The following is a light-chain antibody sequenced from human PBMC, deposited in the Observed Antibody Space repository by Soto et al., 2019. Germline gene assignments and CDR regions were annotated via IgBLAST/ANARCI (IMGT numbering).Light chain of an antibody. CDR2: EVS. CDR1: SSDVGGYNY. V-gene: IGLV2-14*01. CDR3: SSYTSSNFWV. J-gene: IGLJ3*02. Sequence: QSVLTQPASVSGSPGQSITISCTGTSSDVGGYNYDSWCQQLPGKAPKLMIYEVSSRPSGISNRFSDSKSGNTASLTISGLQAEAEADYYCSSYTSSNFWVFGEGTKVTVL.